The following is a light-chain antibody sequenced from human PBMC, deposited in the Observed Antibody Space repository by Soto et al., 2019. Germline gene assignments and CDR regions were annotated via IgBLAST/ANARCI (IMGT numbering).Light chain of an antibody. CDR3: QLYDSSPLT. CDR1: QSVSSSY. J-gene: IGKJ4*01. V-gene: IGKV3-20*01. CDR2: GAS. Sequence: EIVLTQSPGTLSLSPVERATLSCRASQSVSSSYVAWYQQKPGQAPRLLIYGASSRATGIPDRFSGSGSGTDFTLTISRLEPEDFAVYYCQLYDSSPLTFGGGTKVEIK.